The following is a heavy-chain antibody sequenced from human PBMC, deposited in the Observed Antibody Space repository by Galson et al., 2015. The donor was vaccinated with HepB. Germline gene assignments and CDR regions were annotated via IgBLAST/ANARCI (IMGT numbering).Heavy chain of an antibody. CDR3: ARAGY. J-gene: IGHJ4*02. V-gene: IGHV3-7*01. CDR1: GFIIGISGHS. Sequence: SLRLSCAVSGFIIGISGHSMSWVRQAPGKGLEWVANIKLDGSEKHYVDSVKGRFTISRDNAKNLLYLHMNSLRVEDTAVYYCARAGYWGQGTLVTVSS. CDR2: IKLDGSEK.